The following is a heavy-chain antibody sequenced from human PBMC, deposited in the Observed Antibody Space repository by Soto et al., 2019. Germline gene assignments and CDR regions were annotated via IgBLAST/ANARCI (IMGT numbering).Heavy chain of an antibody. CDR3: ARDWGWDDYGGKGDY. V-gene: IGHV3-33*01. Sequence: QVQLVESGGGVVQPGRSLRLSCAASGFTFSSYGMHWVRQAPGKGLEWVAVIWYDGSNKYYADSVKGRFTISRDNSKNTLYLQMNSLRAEDTAVYYCARDWGWDDYGGKGDYWGQGTLVTVSS. J-gene: IGHJ4*02. D-gene: IGHD4-17*01. CDR1: GFTFSSYG. CDR2: IWYDGSNK.